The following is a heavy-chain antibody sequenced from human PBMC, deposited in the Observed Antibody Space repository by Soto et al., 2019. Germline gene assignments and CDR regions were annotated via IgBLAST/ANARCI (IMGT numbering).Heavy chain of an antibody. V-gene: IGHV4-59*08. Sequence: PSETLSHTCTDADGSNSSDYCSWIRKPTGKGLEWIGYIYYSGSTNYNPSLKSRVTISVDTSKNQFSLKLSSVTAADTAVYYCARLHGQGPYSSSSFFDYWGQGTLVTVSS. J-gene: IGHJ4*02. CDR3: ARLHGQGPYSSSSFFDY. D-gene: IGHD6-6*01. CDR1: DGSNSSDY. CDR2: IYYSGST.